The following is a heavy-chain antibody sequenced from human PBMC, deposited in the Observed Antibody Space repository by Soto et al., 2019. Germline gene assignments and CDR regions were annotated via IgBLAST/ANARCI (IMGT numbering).Heavy chain of an antibody. Sequence: QVQLQESGPGLVKPSQTLSLTCTVSGGSISSGDYYWSWIRQPPGKGLGWIGYIYYSGSTYYNPSLNSRVTRSVATAMNQLSLKLCSLTAACTAVYYCAIYGGNAVYFVYWGQGTLVTVSS. J-gene: IGHJ4*02. D-gene: IGHD4-17*01. CDR1: GGSISSGDYY. V-gene: IGHV4-30-4*01. CDR3: AIYGGNAVYFVY. CDR2: IYYSGST.